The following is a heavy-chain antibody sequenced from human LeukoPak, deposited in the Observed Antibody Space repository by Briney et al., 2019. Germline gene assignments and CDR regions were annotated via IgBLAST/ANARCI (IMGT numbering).Heavy chain of an antibody. CDR2: INDGGGGK. CDR1: GFTFSSNS. J-gene: IGHJ4*01. D-gene: IGHD5-18*01. Sequence: GGSLRLSCAASGFTFSSNSMSWVRQAPGKGLEWVAAINDGGGGKYYADSVKGRFTISRDNSKNTLYLQMNSLRAEDTAVYYCAKENSLSAMVKAIVYWCDGGLLAVAS. V-gene: IGHV3-23*01. CDR3: AKENSLSAMVKAIVY.